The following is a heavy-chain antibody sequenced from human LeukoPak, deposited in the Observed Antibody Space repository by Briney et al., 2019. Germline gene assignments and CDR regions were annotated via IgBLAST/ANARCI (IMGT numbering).Heavy chain of an antibody. J-gene: IGHJ4*02. Sequence: GGSLRLSCAASGFTFSSYAMHWVRQAPGKGLEWVAVISYDGSNKYYADSVKGRFTISRDNFKNTLYLQMNSLRAEDTAVYYCARPGPDTAMVTELAYWGQGTLVTVSS. CDR2: ISYDGSNK. D-gene: IGHD5-18*01. CDR3: ARPGPDTAMVTELAY. CDR1: GFTFSSYA. V-gene: IGHV3-30*01.